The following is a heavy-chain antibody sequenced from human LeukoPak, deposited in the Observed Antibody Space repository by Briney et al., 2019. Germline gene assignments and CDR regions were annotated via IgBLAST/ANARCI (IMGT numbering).Heavy chain of an antibody. V-gene: IGHV1-2*02. D-gene: IGHD3-10*01. J-gene: IGHJ4*02. Sequence: ASVKVSCKASGYTFTGYYMHWVRQAPGQGLEWMGWINPNSGGTNYAQKFQGRVTMTRDTSISTAYMELSRLRSDDTAVYYCARGYYGSGSYYTWYFDYWGQGTLVTVSS. CDR1: GYTFTGYY. CDR2: INPNSGGT. CDR3: ARGYYGSGSYYTWYFDY.